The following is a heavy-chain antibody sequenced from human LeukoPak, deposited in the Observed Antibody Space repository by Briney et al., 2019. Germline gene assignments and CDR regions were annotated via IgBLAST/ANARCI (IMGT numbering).Heavy chain of an antibody. J-gene: IGHJ4*02. CDR3: ARGFGRAKVAY. Sequence: SETLSLTCAVYGGSLNGYYWSWIRQPPGRGLEWIGEIHFSGSINYNPSLEGRVTITVDTSKNQFSLRLSSVTAADTAVYYCARGFGRAKVAYWGQGTLVTVSS. D-gene: IGHD5-12*01. CDR1: GGSLNGYY. V-gene: IGHV4-34*01. CDR2: IHFSGSI.